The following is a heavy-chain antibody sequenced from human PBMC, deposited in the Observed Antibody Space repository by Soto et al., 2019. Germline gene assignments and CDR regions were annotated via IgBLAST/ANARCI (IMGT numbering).Heavy chain of an antibody. J-gene: IGHJ4*02. V-gene: IGHV1-18*01. CDR2: ISASNGNT. Sequence: QVQLVQSGAEVKKPGASVKVSCKASGYTFTNYGINWVRQAPGQGLEWMGWISASNGNTNYAQRVQGRVTMTTDTSTNTAYMELRSLRSDDTAVYYCARSQSCDYEGCGYWGQGTLVTVSS. D-gene: IGHD4-17*01. CDR3: ARSQSCDYEGCGY. CDR1: GYTFTNYG.